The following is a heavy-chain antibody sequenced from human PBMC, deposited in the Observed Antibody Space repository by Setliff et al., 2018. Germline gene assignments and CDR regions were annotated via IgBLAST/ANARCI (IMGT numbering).Heavy chain of an antibody. J-gene: IGHJ4*02. CDR1: GGSISGFA. V-gene: IGHV4-59*01. CDR3: ARGGGYYLDL. Sequence: PSETLSLTCTVSGGSISGFAWNWIRQFPGKRLEWIGEISSSGGTLYTPSLRSRVSMSVDTSRNQFSLNLTSMTAADTAVYYCARGGGYYLDLWGQGMLVTVSS. CDR2: ISSSGGT. D-gene: IGHD3-10*01.